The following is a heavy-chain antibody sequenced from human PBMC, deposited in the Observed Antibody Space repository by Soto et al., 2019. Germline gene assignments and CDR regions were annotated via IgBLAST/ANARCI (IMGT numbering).Heavy chain of an antibody. CDR3: ARAMGDILTGYFYFDY. CDR2: IIPMFDST. D-gene: IGHD3-9*01. Sequence: RASVKVSCKASGGTFSNYVISWVRQAPGQGLEWMGRIIPMFDSTNYAENFQGRVTMTADESTGTAYMELTGLRSEGTAVYYCARAMGDILTGYFYFDYWGQGTLVTVSS. V-gene: IGHV1-69*13. CDR1: GGTFSNYV. J-gene: IGHJ4*01.